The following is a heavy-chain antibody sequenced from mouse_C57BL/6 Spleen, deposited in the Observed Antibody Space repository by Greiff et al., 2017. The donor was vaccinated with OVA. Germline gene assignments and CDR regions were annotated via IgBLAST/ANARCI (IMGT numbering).Heavy chain of an antibody. V-gene: IGHV2-5*01. CDR1: GFSLTSYG. CDR2: IWRGGST. Sequence: VQVVESGPGLVQPSQSLSITCTVSGFSLTSYGVHWVRQSPGKGLEWLGVIWRGGSTDYNAAFMSRLSITKDNSKSQVFFKMNSLQADDTAIYYCAKNNWDWYFDVWGTGTTVTVSS. J-gene: IGHJ1*03. D-gene: IGHD4-1*01. CDR3: AKNNWDWYFDV.